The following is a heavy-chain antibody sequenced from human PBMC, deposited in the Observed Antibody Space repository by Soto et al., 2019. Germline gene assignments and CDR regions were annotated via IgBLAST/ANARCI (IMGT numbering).Heavy chain of an antibody. Sequence: QVQLVQSGAEVKKPGSSVKVSCKASGGTFSSYAIIWVRQAPGQGLEWMGGMIPIFGTANYAQKYQGSITITPDESTSTAYMELSSLRSEDTAVYYCARGAPTKNWNYEGILNWFDPWGQGTLVTVSS. CDR3: ARGAPTKNWNYEGILNWFDP. CDR1: GGTFSSYA. CDR2: MIPIFGTA. D-gene: IGHD1-7*01. J-gene: IGHJ5*02. V-gene: IGHV1-69*01.